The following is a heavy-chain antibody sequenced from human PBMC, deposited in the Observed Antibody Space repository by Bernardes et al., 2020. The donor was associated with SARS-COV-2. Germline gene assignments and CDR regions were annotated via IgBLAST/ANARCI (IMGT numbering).Heavy chain of an antibody. CDR3: ARSNGGLDC. Sequence: GGSLRLSCEVSGFTFSDHHMHWVRQAPGKGLEWVGRSRKKADGYTTQYAASVKGRFTISRDDSRNSLYLQMDSLKTEDTAVYYCARSNGGLDCRGQGTLVTVSS. CDR1: GFTFSDHH. D-gene: IGHD3-16*01. V-gene: IGHV3-72*01. J-gene: IGHJ4*02. CDR2: SRKKADGYTT.